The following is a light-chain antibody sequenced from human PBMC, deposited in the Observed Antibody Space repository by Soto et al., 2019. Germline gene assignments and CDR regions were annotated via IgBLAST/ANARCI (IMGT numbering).Light chain of an antibody. CDR2: SNN. Sequence: QSVLTQPPSASGTPGQRVTISCSGSNSNIGSNTVNWFQQLPGTAPKLLIHSNNRRPSGVPDRFSGSKSGTSASLAIIGLQSEDEADYYCAAWDDSLNGRYVFGTGTKVTVL. V-gene: IGLV1-44*01. J-gene: IGLJ1*01. CDR3: AAWDDSLNGRYV. CDR1: NSNIGSNT.